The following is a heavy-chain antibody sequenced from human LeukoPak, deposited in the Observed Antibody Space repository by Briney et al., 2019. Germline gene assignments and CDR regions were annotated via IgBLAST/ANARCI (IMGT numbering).Heavy chain of an antibody. CDR3: ARIGAGSSRDY. D-gene: IGHD6-13*01. CDR2: IVGSSST. V-gene: IGHV3-21*01. Sequence: GRSLRLSCAASGFTFSNFAMTWVRQAPGKGLEWVSSIVGSSSTYYADSLRGRFTISRDNAKNSLYLQMNSLRAEDTAVYYCARIGAGSSRDYWGQGTLVTVSS. J-gene: IGHJ4*02. CDR1: GFTFSNFA.